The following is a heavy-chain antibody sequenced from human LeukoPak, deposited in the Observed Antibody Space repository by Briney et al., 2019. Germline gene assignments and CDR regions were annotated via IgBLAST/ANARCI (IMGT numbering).Heavy chain of an antibody. V-gene: IGHV1-8*01. Sequence: ASVKVSCKASGYTFTSYDINWVRQAAGQGLEWMGWMNPNSGNTGYAQKFQGRVTMTRNTSISTAYMELSSLRSEDTAVYYCARGPRYSSSWYGMDVWGQGTTVTVSS. CDR3: ARGPRYSSSWYGMDV. CDR2: MNPNSGNT. CDR1: GYTFTSYD. J-gene: IGHJ6*02. D-gene: IGHD6-13*01.